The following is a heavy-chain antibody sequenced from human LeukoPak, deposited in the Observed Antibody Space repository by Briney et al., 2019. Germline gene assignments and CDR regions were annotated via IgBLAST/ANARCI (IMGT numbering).Heavy chain of an antibody. J-gene: IGHJ4*02. CDR1: GFTFSSYG. CDR3: AKGLTDIVVVPAAQEGGEIDY. D-gene: IGHD2-2*01. CDR2: IRYDGSNK. V-gene: IGHV3-30*02. Sequence: GGSLRLSCAASGFTFSSYGMHWVRQAPGKGLEWVAFIRYDGSNKYYADSVKGRFTISRDNSKNTLYLQMNSLRAEDTAVYYCAKGLTDIVVVPAAQEGGEIDYWGQGTLVTVSS.